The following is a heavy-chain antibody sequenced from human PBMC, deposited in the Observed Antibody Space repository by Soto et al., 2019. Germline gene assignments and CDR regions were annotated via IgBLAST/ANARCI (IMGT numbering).Heavy chain of an antibody. D-gene: IGHD3-10*01. V-gene: IGHV1-69*06. Sequence: SVKVSCKASGGTFSSYAISWVRQAPGQGLEWMGGIIPIFGTTNYAQKFQGRVTITADKSTSTAYMELSSLRSEDTAVYYCARGLGPWGFGESPVDYWGQGTLVTVSS. J-gene: IGHJ4*02. CDR3: ARGLGPWGFGESPVDY. CDR2: IIPIFGTT. CDR1: GGTFSSYA.